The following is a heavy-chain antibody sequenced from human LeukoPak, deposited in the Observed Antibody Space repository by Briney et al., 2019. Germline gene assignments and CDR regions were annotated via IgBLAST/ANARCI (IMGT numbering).Heavy chain of an antibody. D-gene: IGHD3-22*01. CDR3: AADPNYYDSSGYYGY. J-gene: IGHJ4*02. CDR2: IVVGSGNT. V-gene: IGHV1-58*01. Sequence: SVKVSCKASGFTFTSSAVQWVRQARGQRLEWIGWIVVGSGNTNYAQKFQERVTITRDMSTSTAYMELSSLRSEDTAVYYCAADPNYYDSSGYYGYWGQGTLVTVSS. CDR1: GFTFTSSA.